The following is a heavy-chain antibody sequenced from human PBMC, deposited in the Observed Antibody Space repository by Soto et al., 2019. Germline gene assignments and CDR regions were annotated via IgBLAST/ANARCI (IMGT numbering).Heavy chain of an antibody. CDR3: ARLPRDCNKTSCYSSEYNWFDP. V-gene: IGHV5-51*01. J-gene: IGHJ5*02. Sequence: GESLKISCRGSGYDFNTNWFGWVRQLPGRGLEWVGIMYPGDSDTRYNPSLQGHVTLSVDVTVSTAFLQWRSLETSDTGMYFCARLPRDCNKTSCYSSEYNWFDPWGQGTLVTVSS. CDR1: GYDFNTNW. CDR2: MYPGDSDT. D-gene: IGHD3-22*01.